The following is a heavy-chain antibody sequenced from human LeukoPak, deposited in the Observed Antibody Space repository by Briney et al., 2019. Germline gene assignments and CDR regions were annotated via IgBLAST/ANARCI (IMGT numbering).Heavy chain of an antibody. D-gene: IGHD3-3*01. J-gene: IGHJ3*02. V-gene: IGHV3-21*01. CDR2: ISSSSSDI. Sequence: GGSLRLSCAASGFTFSSYSMKWVRQARGKGLEWVPSISSSSSDIYYADSVKGRFTISRDNAKNSLYLQMNSLRAEDTAVYYCARETIQAFDIWGQGTMVTVSS. CDR3: ARETIQAFDI. CDR1: GFTFSSYS.